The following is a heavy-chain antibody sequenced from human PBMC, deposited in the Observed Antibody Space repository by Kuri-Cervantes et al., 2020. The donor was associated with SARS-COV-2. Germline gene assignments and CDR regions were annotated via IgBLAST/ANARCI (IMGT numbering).Heavy chain of an antibody. Sequence: GGSLRLSCKASGYTFTSYGISWVRQAPGQGLEWMGWISAYNGNTNYAQKLQGRVTMTTDTSTSTAYMELRSLRSDDTAVYYCARFLLPPDFDYWGQGTLVTVSS. CDR1: GYTFTSYG. CDR3: ARFLLPPDFDY. D-gene: IGHD3-22*01. V-gene: IGHV1-18*01. J-gene: IGHJ4*02. CDR2: ISAYNGNT.